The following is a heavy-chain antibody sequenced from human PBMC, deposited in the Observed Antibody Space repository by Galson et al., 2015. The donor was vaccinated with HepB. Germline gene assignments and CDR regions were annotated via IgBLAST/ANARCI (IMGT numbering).Heavy chain of an antibody. J-gene: IGHJ4*02. Sequence: SLKLSCAASGFTFSSYGMHWVRQAPGKGLEWVAVIWYDGSNKYYADSVKGRFTISRDNLKNTVYLQMNSLRAEDTAVYYCARGPTGRGSGNLDYWGQGTLVTVSS. CDR1: GFTFSSYG. D-gene: IGHD3-10*01. V-gene: IGHV3-33*01. CDR2: IWYDGSNK. CDR3: ARGPTGRGSGNLDY.